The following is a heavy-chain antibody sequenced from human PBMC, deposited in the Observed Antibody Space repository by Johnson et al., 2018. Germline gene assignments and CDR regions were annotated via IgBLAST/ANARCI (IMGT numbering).Heavy chain of an antibody. CDR1: GFTFSRNG. J-gene: IGHJ6*03. CDR2: ISYDGDNR. CDR3: ATAGMPYYYQYMSV. V-gene: IGHV3-30*03. Sequence: VQLVESGGGVVQPGRSLRLSCAASGFTFSRNGMHWVRQAPGTGLEWMAVISYDGDNRKYADSVKGRFTMSRDNSQKTLFRQRARLRSEDTAVYYCATAGMPYYYQYMSVGGKGTTGTVSS. D-gene: IGHD2-2*01.